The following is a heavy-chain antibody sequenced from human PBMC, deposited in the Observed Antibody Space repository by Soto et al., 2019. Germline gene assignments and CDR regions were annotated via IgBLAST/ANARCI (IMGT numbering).Heavy chain of an antibody. CDR3: ARDSMLMGATPLNY. CDR2: IYWEDDK. D-gene: IGHD1-26*01. CDR1: GFSLSTSGVG. J-gene: IGHJ4*02. V-gene: IGHV2-5*02. Sequence: QITLKESGPTLVKPAQTLTLTCTFSGFSLSTSGVGVGWIRQPPGKALEWLALIYWEDDKRYSPALKRRLTITKETSKNQVVLTMTDMDPVDTATYYCARDSMLMGATPLNYWGQGTLVTVSS.